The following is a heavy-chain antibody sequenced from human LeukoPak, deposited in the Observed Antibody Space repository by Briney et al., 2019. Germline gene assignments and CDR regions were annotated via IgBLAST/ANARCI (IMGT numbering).Heavy chain of an antibody. CDR1: GYTFTGYY. D-gene: IGHD3-10*01. CDR2: INPNSGGT. J-gene: IGHJ1*01. V-gene: IGHV1-2*02. CDR3: ALTYGSGSPKYFQH. Sequence: GASVKVSCKASGYTFTGYYMHWVRQAPGQGLEWMGWINPNSGGTNYAQKFQGRVTMTRDTSISTAYMELSRLRSDDTAVYYCALTYGSGSPKYFQHWGQGTLVTVSS.